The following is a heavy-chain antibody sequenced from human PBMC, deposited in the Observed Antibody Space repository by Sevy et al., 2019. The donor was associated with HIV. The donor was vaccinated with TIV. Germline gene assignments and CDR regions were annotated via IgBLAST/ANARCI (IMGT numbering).Heavy chain of an antibody. D-gene: IGHD3-3*01. CDR1: GFTFSDYY. J-gene: IGHJ6*02. Sequence: GGSLRLSCAASGFTFSDYYINWIRQAPGKGLEWVSYISGSSSYTNYADSVKGRFTISRDNAKNSLYLQMNSLRAEDTAVYYCAKRGGQYDLGMDVWGQGTTVTVSS. V-gene: IGHV3-11*06. CDR2: ISGSSSYT. CDR3: AKRGGQYDLGMDV.